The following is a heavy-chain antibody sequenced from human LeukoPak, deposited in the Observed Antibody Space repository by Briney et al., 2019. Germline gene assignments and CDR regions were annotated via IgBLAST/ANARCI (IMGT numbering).Heavy chain of an antibody. CDR1: GFTFSSYS. CDR3: AKAGGRNAGYYFDY. V-gene: IGHV3-21*04. D-gene: IGHD1-26*01. Sequence: GGSLRLSCAASGFTFSSYSMDWVRQAPGKGLEWVSSISSSSSYIYYADSVKGRFTISRDNAKNSLYLQMNSLRAEDMALYYCAKAGGRNAGYYFDYWGQGTLVTVSS. CDR2: ISSSSSYI. J-gene: IGHJ4*02.